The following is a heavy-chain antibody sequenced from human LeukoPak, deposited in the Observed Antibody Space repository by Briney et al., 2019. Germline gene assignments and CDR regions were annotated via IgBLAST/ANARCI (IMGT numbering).Heavy chain of an antibody. CDR1: GFTFSSYE. Sequence: PGGSLRLSCAASGFTFSSYEMNWVRQAPGKGMEWVSYISSSGSTIHYADSVKGRFTISRDNAKNSLYLQMNSLRAEDTAVYYCASSGYSSGWYNDYWGQGTLVTVSS. CDR2: ISSSGSTI. D-gene: IGHD6-19*01. J-gene: IGHJ4*02. CDR3: ASSGYSSGWYNDY. V-gene: IGHV3-48*03.